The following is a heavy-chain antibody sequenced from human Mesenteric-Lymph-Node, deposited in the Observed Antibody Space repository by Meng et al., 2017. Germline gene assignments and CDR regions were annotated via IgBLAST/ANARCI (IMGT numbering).Heavy chain of an antibody. D-gene: IGHD6-25*01. CDR2: TYNKSKWYN. J-gene: IGHJ4*02. Sequence: QVQLHQSGPGVWKPPQTLQLPCAIPGDSVSTNSAAWNWIRQSPSGGLEWLGRTYNKSKWYNDYAESVKSRITINPDTSKNQFSLQLNSVTPEDTAVYYCARDPAAFDFWGQGILVTVSS. CDR1: GDSVSTNSAA. V-gene: IGHV6-1*02. CDR3: ARDPAAFDF.